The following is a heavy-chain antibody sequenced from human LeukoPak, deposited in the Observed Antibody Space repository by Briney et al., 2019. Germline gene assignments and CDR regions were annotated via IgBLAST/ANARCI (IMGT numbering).Heavy chain of an antibody. D-gene: IGHD4-17*01. V-gene: IGHV4-30-2*01. J-gene: IGHJ4*02. CDR2: IYHSGST. CDR1: GGSISSGGFS. CDR3: ARDDRTVTSAFDY. Sequence: SETLSLTCGVSGGSISSGGFSWSWVRQPPGKGLEWIGYIYHSGSTYYKPSLKSRVTISIDRSKDYSSLNLSSVTAADTAVYYCARDDRTVTSAFDYWGQGTLVTVSS.